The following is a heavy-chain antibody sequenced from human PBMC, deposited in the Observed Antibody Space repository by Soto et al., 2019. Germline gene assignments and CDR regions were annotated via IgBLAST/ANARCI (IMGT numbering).Heavy chain of an antibody. J-gene: IGHJ4*02. CDR3: AKGSYGSGTSHFDY. D-gene: IGHD3-10*01. CDR2: ISWNSGSI. V-gene: IGHV3-9*01. Sequence: GGSLRLSCAASGFTFDDYAMHWVRQAPGKGLEWVSGISWNSGSIGYADSVKGRFTISRDNAKNSLYLQMNSLRAEDTALYYCAKGSYGSGTSHFDYWGQGTLVTVSS. CDR1: GFTFDDYA.